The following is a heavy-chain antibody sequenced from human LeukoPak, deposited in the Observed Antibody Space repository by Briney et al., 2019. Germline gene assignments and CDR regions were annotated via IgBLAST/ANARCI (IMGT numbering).Heavy chain of an antibody. D-gene: IGHD3-22*01. Sequence: RESGPALVKPTQTLTLTCTFSGFSLPTGGTYVSWIRQPPGKALEWLSRIAWDDDTYYSPSLRTRLTISKDTSKNQVVLTMTNMDPVDTATYYSARIDSSSLPTYFLDYWGQGDLVTVSS. J-gene: IGHJ4*02. V-gene: IGHV2-70*11. CDR2: IAWDDDT. CDR3: ARIDSSSLPTYFLDY. CDR1: GFSLPTGGTY.